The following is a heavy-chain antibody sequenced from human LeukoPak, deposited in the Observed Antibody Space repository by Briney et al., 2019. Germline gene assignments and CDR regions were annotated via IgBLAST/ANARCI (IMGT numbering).Heavy chain of an antibody. CDR3: ARDRNYYDSSGYGY. D-gene: IGHD3-22*01. CDR1: GLTFSDYY. J-gene: IGHJ4*02. CDR2: ISSSGSTI. Sequence: GGSLRLSCAASGLTFSDYYMSWIRQAPGKGLEWVSYISSSGSTIYYADSVKGRFTISRDNAKNSLYLQMNSLRAEDTAVYYCARDRNYYDSSGYGYWGQGTLVTVSS. V-gene: IGHV3-11*01.